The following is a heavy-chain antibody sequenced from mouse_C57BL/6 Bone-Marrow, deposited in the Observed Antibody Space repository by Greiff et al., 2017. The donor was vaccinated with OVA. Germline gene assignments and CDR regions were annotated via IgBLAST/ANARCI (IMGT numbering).Heavy chain of an antibody. CDR3: ARGNYYGSSSHFDY. V-gene: IGHV1-55*01. CDR1: GYTFTSYW. CDR2: IYPGSGST. D-gene: IGHD1-1*01. Sequence: VQLQQPGAELVKPGASVKMSCKASGYTFTSYWITWVKQRPGQGLEWIGDIYPGSGSTNYNEKFKSKATLTVDTSSSTAYMQLSSLTSEDSAVYYCARGNYYGSSSHFDYWGQGTTLTVSS. J-gene: IGHJ2*01.